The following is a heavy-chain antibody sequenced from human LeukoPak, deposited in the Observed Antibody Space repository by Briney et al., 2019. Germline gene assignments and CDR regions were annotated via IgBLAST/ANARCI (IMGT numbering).Heavy chain of an antibody. D-gene: IGHD3-16*01. CDR1: GGSISRYY. CDR3: ARVGSGVLGY. J-gene: IGHJ4*02. Sequence: PSETLSLTCTVSGGSISRYYWSWIRQPPGKGLEWVGYIYSSGTTKYNPSLKSRATISIDTSKSQLSLSLSSVSAADTAVYYCARVGSGVLGYWGQGTLVTVSS. CDR2: IYSSGTT. V-gene: IGHV4-4*09.